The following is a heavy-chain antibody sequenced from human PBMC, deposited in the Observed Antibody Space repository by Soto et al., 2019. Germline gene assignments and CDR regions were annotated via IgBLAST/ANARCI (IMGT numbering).Heavy chain of an antibody. Sequence: EVQLVESGGGLVQPGGSLRLSCALSGFTVSSNDMSWVRQAPGKGLEWVSVIYTGGGTYYADSVKGRFTISRDNSKNTLYLQMNSLRDEDTAVYYCVRSFFCSGGSCYSISSHWGQGTLVTVSS. J-gene: IGHJ4*02. CDR1: GFTVSSND. CDR2: IYTGGGT. V-gene: IGHV3-66*01. CDR3: VRSFFCSGGSCYSISSH. D-gene: IGHD2-15*01.